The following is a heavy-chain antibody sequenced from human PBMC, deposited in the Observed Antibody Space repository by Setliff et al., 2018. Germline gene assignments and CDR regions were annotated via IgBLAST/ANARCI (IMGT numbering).Heavy chain of an antibody. CDR3: AKNLRGVGFYMGV. Sequence: PGGSLRLSCAASGFTFSDFGMTLVRQAPGRRLEWVSSISATGGNTFYADSVKGRFTISRDNSKNTLYLQMDSLRAEDTAAYYCAKNLRGVGFYMGVWGKGTTVTVSS. V-gene: IGHV3-23*01. D-gene: IGHD2-15*01. CDR1: GFTFSDFG. J-gene: IGHJ6*03. CDR2: ISATGGNT.